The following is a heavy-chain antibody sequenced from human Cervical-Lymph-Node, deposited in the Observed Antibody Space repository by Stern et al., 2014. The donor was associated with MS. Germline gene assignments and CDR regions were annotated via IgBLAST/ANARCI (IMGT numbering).Heavy chain of an antibody. V-gene: IGHV3-23*04. D-gene: IGHD4-23*01. CDR3: AKYLAGKFDY. J-gene: IGHJ4*02. CDR1: GFTFNTYA. Sequence: EVQLVESGGGLVQRGGSLRLSCAASGFTFNTYAMAWVRQAPGQGLAWVSTISGSGHNTQYANSMKGRFNVSRDNSKNTIYLQMTNLRVDDTAVYHCAKYLAGKFDYWGQGTLVTVSS. CDR2: ISGSGHNT.